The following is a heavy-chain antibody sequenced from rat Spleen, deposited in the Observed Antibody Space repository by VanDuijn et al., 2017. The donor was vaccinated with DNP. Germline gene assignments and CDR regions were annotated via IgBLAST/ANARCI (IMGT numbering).Heavy chain of an antibody. CDR1: GLTFTHYD. V-gene: IGHV5S23*01. J-gene: IGHJ2*01. Sequence: EVQLVESGGGLVQPGGSLKLSCAASGLTFTHYDMVWVRQAPTKGLEWVATITTSGGATYYRDSVKGRFAVSRDNAKNTLYLQMNSLRSEDTATYYWARGVYYGSSWAFDYWGHGVMVTVSS. D-gene: IGHD1-6*01. CDR2: ITTSGGAT. CDR3: ARGVYYGSSWAFDY.